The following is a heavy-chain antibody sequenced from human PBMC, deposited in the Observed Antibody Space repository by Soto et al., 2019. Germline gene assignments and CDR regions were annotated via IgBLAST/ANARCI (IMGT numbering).Heavy chain of an antibody. J-gene: IGHJ4*02. CDR3: AKRRGEGFFDY. CDR2: IGGTSGST. CDR1: GFTFSSYV. V-gene: IGHV3-23*01. D-gene: IGHD3-16*01. Sequence: EVQLLESGGGLVQPGGSLRLSCAASGFTFSSYVMGWVRQAPGKGLEWVSAIGGTSGSTYYANSVRGRFTISRDNSKNTVSLQMNRLRADDTAVYFCAKRRGEGFFDYWGQGTLVTVSS.